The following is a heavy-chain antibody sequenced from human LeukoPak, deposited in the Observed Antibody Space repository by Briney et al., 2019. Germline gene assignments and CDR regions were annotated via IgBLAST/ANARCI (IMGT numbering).Heavy chain of an antibody. CDR3: ANQLRRYCSGGSCYPYYYYMDV. V-gene: IGHV3-30*02. CDR1: GFPFSSYG. CDR2: IRYDGSNK. Sequence: PGGSLLLSCAASGFPFSSYGMRWVRQAPGKGLEGVAFIRYDGSNKYYADSVKGRFTISRHNSKNALYLQMNRLRAEDTAVYYCANQLRRYCSGGSCYPYYYYMDVWGKGTTVTISS. J-gene: IGHJ6*03. D-gene: IGHD2-15*01.